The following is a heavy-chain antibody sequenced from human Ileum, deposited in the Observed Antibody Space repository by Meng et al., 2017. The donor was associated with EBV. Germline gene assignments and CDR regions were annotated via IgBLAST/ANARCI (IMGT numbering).Heavy chain of an antibody. J-gene: IGHJ4*02. D-gene: IGHD5-12*01. V-gene: IGHV4-39*07. Sequence: QETGPGLLRPSDTLSLTCTVSGGSIGSSSYYWGWIRQPPGKGLEWIGTIYYNGTTYYNPSLKSRVTISVDTSKNQFSLKLSSVTAADTAVYYCASLEWLRWKWAQGTLVTVSS. CDR3: ASLEWLRWK. CDR2: IYYNGTT. CDR1: GGSIGSSSYY.